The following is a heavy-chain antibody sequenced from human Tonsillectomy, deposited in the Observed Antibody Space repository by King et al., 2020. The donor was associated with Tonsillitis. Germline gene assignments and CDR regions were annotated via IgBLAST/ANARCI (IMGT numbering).Heavy chain of an antibody. V-gene: IGHV1-69*01. D-gene: IGHD2-21*02. Sequence: VQLVQSGTEVKKPGSSVKVSCKASGGTFSSYAFSWVRQAPGQGLEWMGGIIPIFGTANYAQKFQGRITITADESTSTAHMALTSLTSEDTAVYFCARSPYCGGDCYSYCDNWGQGTLVTVSS. CDR1: GGTFSSYA. CDR3: ARSPYCGGDCYSYCDN. J-gene: IGHJ4*02. CDR2: IIPIFGTA.